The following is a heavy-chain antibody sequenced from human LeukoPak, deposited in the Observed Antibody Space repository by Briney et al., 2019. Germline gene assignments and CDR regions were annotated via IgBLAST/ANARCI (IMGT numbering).Heavy chain of an antibody. CDR3: SRSPDFWSALDF. J-gene: IGHJ4*02. CDR1: GFNFDAYA. Sequence: GGSLRLSCAASGFNFDAYAMHWVRQVPGRGLEWVSGVSWDSTRMAYADSVKGRFTVSRDNAKNSLYLQMTSLSPEDTAVYYCSRSPDFWSALDFWGQGTMVAVSS. V-gene: IGHV3-9*01. CDR2: VSWDSTRM. D-gene: IGHD3-3*01.